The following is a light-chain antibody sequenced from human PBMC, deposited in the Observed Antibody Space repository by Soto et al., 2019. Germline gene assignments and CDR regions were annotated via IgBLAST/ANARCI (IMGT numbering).Light chain of an antibody. CDR3: SSYTTTSTLGV. J-gene: IGLJ1*01. Sequence: QSALTPPASVSGSPGQSITISCTGTSSDVGAYNLVSWYQQYPGKAPKLMVYEVTNRPSGVSNRFSGSKSGNAASLTISGLQAEDEADYYCSSYTTTSTLGVFGTGTKVTVL. CDR1: SSDVGAYNL. V-gene: IGLV2-14*01. CDR2: EVT.